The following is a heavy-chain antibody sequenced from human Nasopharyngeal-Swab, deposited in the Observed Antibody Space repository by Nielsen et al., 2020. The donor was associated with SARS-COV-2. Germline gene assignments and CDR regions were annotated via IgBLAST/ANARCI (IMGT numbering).Heavy chain of an antibody. CDR2: IHYSGGP. CDR1: GGSISSHY. D-gene: IGHD3-10*01. CDR3: ARGPYYPFEY. J-gene: IGHJ4*02. Sequence: SETLSLTCTVSGGSISSHYWSWIRQTPGKGLEWIAYIHYSGGPNYNPSLNSRVTVSIDTSKNQFSLELGSVTAADTAVYYCARGPYYPFEYWGQGALVTVSS. V-gene: IGHV4-59*11.